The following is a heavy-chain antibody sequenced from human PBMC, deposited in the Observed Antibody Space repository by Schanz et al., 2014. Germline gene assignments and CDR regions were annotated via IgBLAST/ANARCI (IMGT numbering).Heavy chain of an antibody. V-gene: IGHV1-69*02. CDR1: GDTFSKYN. CDR2: IIPITGIT. Sequence: VQLEQSGPEVKKPGSSVKVSCQAFGDTFSKYNIMWVRQVPGQGLEWMGRIIPITGITNYAQKFQGRVAITADRSTSTAYMELSSLRSEDTAVYYCARGYGDAPTDFWGQGTLVTVSS. J-gene: IGHJ4*02. D-gene: IGHD4-17*01. CDR3: ARGYGDAPTDF.